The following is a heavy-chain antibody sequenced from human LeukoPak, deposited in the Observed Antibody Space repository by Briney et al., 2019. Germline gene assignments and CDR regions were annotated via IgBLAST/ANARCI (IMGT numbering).Heavy chain of an antibody. CDR3: AKSGYGSGSYYKGPFHY. J-gene: IGHJ4*02. CDR2: IYSGGST. Sequence: PGGSLRLSYAASGFTVSSNYMSWVRQAPGKGLEWVSVIYSGGSTYYADSVKGRFTISRDNSKNTLYLQMNSLRAEDTAVYYCAKSGYGSGSYYKGPFHYWGQGTLVTVSS. D-gene: IGHD3-10*01. V-gene: IGHV3-53*01. CDR1: GFTVSSNY.